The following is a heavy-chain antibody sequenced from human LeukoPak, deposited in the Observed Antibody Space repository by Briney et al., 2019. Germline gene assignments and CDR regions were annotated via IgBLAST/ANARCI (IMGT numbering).Heavy chain of an antibody. CDR2: ISVFSGQT. V-gene: IGHV1-18*01. D-gene: IGHD6-19*01. Sequence: GASVRVSCKASGYTYTKYAFVRVRQATGQGLEWMGWISVFSGQTNYAEKFQGRVTMTTDTSTTTTYMEMRSLTSDDTAVYYCARDILVAGEPDYWGQGTLVTVSS. CDR1: GYTYTKYA. J-gene: IGHJ4*02. CDR3: ARDILVAGEPDY.